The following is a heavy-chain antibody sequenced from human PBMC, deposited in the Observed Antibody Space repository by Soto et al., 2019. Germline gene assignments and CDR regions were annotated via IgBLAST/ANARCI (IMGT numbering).Heavy chain of an antibody. CDR3: ARRRGTGISGGTYYGLDV. D-gene: IGHD1-20*01. Sequence: EVQLLESGGGLVQPGGSLRLSCAASGFTFSSFAMSWVRQAPGKGLEWVSGISGSGGATYYADYVKGPSTFSRDNSKNTMYLQMNSMSAEDTAVYYCARRRGTGISGGTYYGLDVWGQGTTVTVSS. CDR2: ISGSGGAT. V-gene: IGHV3-23*01. J-gene: IGHJ6*02. CDR1: GFTFSSFA.